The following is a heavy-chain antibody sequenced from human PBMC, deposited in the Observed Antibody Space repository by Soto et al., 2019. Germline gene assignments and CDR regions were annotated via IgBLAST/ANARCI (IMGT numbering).Heavy chain of an antibody. CDR1: GFTFSSYG. CDR2: IWYDGSNK. Sequence: QVQLVESGGGEVQPGRSLRLSCAASGFTFSSYGMHWVRQAPGKGLEWVAVIWYDGSNKWYADSVKGRFTISRDNSKNTLYLQMNSLRAEDTAVYSCARDRGYSGYDSPRFYYGMDVWGQGTTVTVSS. CDR3: ARDRGYSGYDSPRFYYGMDV. D-gene: IGHD5-12*01. V-gene: IGHV3-33*01. J-gene: IGHJ6*02.